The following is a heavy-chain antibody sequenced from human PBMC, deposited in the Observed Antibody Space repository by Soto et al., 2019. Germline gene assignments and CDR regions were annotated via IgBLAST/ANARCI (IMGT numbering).Heavy chain of an antibody. J-gene: IGHJ5*02. Sequence: SGPTLVNPTQTLTLTFTFSGFSLRTNGVGVGWIRQPPGKALEWLAVIYWDDDKRYSPSLKSRLTITKDTSKNQVVLTMTNMDPVDTATYYCAHSNTVTTPGRWFDPWGQGTLVTVSS. CDR1: GFSLRTNGVG. CDR2: IYWDDDK. CDR3: AHSNTVTTPGRWFDP. V-gene: IGHV2-5*02. D-gene: IGHD4-17*01.